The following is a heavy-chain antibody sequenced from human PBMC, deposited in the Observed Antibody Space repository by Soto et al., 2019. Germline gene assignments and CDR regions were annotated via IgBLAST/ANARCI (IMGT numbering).Heavy chain of an antibody. D-gene: IGHD3-3*01. Sequence: SETLSLTCAVYGGSFSGYYWSWIRQPPGKGLEWIGEINHSGSTNYNTSLKSRVTISVDTSKNQFSLKLSSVTAADTAVYYCARIKRRALEWLPRPRYYFDYWGQGTLVTVSS. CDR2: INHSGST. CDR3: ARIKRRALEWLPRPRYYFDY. J-gene: IGHJ4*02. V-gene: IGHV4-34*01. CDR1: GGSFSGYY.